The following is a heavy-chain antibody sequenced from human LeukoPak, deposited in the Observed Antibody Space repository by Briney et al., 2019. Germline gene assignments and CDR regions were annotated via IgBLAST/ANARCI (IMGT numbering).Heavy chain of an antibody. Sequence: SETLSLTCTVSGGSISSYYWSWIRQPPGKGLEWIGYTYYSGSTNYNPSLKSRVTISVDTSKNQFSLKLSSVTAADTAVYYCARLLEPDAFDIWGQGTMVTVSS. CDR1: GGSISSYY. J-gene: IGHJ3*02. D-gene: IGHD1-1*01. CDR2: TYYSGST. CDR3: ARLLEPDAFDI. V-gene: IGHV4-59*01.